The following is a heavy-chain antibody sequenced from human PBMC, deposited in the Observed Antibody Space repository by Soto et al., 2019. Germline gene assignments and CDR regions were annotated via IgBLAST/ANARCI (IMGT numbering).Heavy chain of an antibody. CDR2: IYATGTT. Sequence: QVQLQESGPGLVKPSEILSLTCTVSGASISGFYWSWIRKSAGKGLEWVGRIYATGTTDYNPSLKRRVMMSVDTSTKQFSLKLRSVTAADTAVYYCVRDGTKTLRDWFDPWGQGISVTVSS. D-gene: IGHD1-1*01. J-gene: IGHJ5*02. V-gene: IGHV4-4*07. CDR1: GASISGFY. CDR3: VRDGTKTLRDWFDP.